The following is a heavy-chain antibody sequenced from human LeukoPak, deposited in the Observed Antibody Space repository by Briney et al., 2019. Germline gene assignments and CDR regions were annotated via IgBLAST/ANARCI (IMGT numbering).Heavy chain of an antibody. CDR3: AREHGSGSYYRSWFDP. D-gene: IGHD3-10*01. CDR2: INHSGST. V-gene: IGHV4-34*01. Sequence: SETLSLTCAVYGGSFSGYYWSWIRQPPGKGLEWIGEINHSGSTNYNPSLKSRVTISVDTSKNQFSLKLSSVTAADTAVYYCAREHGSGSYYRSWFDPWGQGTLVTVSS. CDR1: GGSFSGYY. J-gene: IGHJ5*02.